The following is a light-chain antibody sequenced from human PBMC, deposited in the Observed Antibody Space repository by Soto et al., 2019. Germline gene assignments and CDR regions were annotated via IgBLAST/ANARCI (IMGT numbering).Light chain of an antibody. V-gene: IGLV2-14*03. CDR2: DVT. CDR3: SSYTSIIAVV. Sequence: QSVLTQPASVSGSPGQSITISCTGTSNDIGPYNYVSWYQQHPGKAPRLLIYDVTNRPSGVSDRFSGSKSGRTASLTISGLQAEDEADYYCSSYTSIIAVVFGGGNKVTVL. J-gene: IGLJ2*01. CDR1: SNDIGPYNY.